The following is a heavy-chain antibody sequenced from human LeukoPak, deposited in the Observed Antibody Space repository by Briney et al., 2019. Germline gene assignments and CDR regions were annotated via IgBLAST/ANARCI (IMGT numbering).Heavy chain of an antibody. D-gene: IGHD2-15*01. CDR2: ISAYNGNT. CDR1: GYTFTSYG. CDR3: ARVKSRDIVVVVAATAFLAFDI. V-gene: IGHV1-18*01. J-gene: IGHJ3*02. Sequence: AASVKVSCKASGYTFTSYGISWVRQAPGHGLEWMGWISAYNGNTNYAQKLQGRVTMTTDTSTSTAYMELRSLRSDDTAVYYCARVKSRDIVVVVAATAFLAFDIWGQGTMVTVSS.